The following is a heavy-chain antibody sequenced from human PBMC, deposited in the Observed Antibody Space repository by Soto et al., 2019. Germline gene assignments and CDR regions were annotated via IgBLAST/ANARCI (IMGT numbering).Heavy chain of an antibody. J-gene: IGHJ6*02. CDR1: GFTVSSNY. CDR3: ARDRIAAAGTGPYYYYGMDV. CDR2: IYSGGST. Sequence: GGSLRLSCAASGFTVSSNYMSWVRQAPGKGLEWVSVIYSGGSTYYADSVKGRFTISRDNSKNTLYLQMNSLRAEDTAVYYCARDRIAAAGTGPYYYYGMDVWGQGTTVTVSS. V-gene: IGHV3-53*01. D-gene: IGHD6-13*01.